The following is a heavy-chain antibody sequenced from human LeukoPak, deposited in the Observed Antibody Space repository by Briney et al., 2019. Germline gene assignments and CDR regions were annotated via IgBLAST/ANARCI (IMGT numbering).Heavy chain of an antibody. J-gene: IGHJ6*03. CDR3: ARARRGRITMVRGVMSPQYYYYMDV. V-gene: IGHV1-8*02. CDR2: MNPNSGNT. D-gene: IGHD3-10*01. CDR1: GYTFTGYF. Sequence: ASVKVSCKTSGYTFTGYFMHWVRQATGQGLEWMGWMNPNSGNTGYAQKFQGRVTMTRNTSISTAYMELSSLRSEDTAVYYCARARRGRITMVRGVMSPQYYYYMDVWGKGTTVTVSS.